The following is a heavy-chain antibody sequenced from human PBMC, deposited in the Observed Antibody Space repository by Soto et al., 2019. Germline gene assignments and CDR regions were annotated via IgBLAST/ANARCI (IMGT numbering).Heavy chain of an antibody. CDR3: ARVESGYDNDAFDI. V-gene: IGHV3-48*01. CDR2: ISSSSSTI. J-gene: IGHJ3*02. CDR1: GFTFSSYS. D-gene: IGHD5-12*01. Sequence: GGSLRLSCAASGFTFSSYSMNWARQAPGKGLEWVSYISSSSSTIYYADSVKGRFTISRDNAKNSLYLQMNSLRAEDTAVYYCARVESGYDNDAFDIWGQGTMVTVSS.